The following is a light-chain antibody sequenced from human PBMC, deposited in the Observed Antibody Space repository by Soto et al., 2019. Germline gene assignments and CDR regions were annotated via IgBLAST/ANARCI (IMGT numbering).Light chain of an antibody. Sequence: EIVLTQSPGTLSLSPGERATLSCRASQSVTNNYLAWYQQKPGQAPRLLIDDASHRATGIPDRFSGSGSGTEFTLTINRLEPGDFAVYYCQQCATAPLTFGQGTRVETK. CDR2: DAS. CDR1: QSVTNNY. CDR3: QQCATAPLT. V-gene: IGKV3-20*01. J-gene: IGKJ1*01.